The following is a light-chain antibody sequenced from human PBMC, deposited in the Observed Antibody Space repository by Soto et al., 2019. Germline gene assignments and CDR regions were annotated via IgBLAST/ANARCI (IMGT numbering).Light chain of an antibody. CDR2: KAS. CDR1: QSIISW. V-gene: IGKV1-5*03. Sequence: DLQMTQSPSTLSASVGDRVTITCRASQSIISWLACYQQKPVKAPKFLIFKASSLESGFPSRFSGSGSGSEFTLTISSLQHDDFAPYYCLQYNTYPRTCGVVTKLEIK. CDR3: LQYNTYPRT. J-gene: IGKJ4*01.